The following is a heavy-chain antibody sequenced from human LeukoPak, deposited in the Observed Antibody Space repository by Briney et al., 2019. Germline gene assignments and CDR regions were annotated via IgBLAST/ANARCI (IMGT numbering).Heavy chain of an antibody. CDR2: ISYDGSNK. Sequence: GRSLRLSCAASGFTFSSYAMHWVRQAPGKGLEWVAVISYDGSNKYYADSVKGQFTISRDNSKNTLYLQMNSLRAEDTAVYYCARGDCGGDCYWFDYWGQGTLVTVSS. V-gene: IGHV3-30*04. CDR3: ARGDCGGDCYWFDY. D-gene: IGHD2-21*02. CDR1: GFTFSSYA. J-gene: IGHJ4*02.